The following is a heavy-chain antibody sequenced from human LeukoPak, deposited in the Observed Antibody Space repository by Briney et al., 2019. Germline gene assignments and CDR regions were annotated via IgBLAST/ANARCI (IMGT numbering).Heavy chain of an antibody. CDR2: ISAYNGNT. CDR1: GYTFTGYY. D-gene: IGHD2-2*02. CDR3: ARGSDVVVPAAIGGDDY. V-gene: IGHV1-18*04. J-gene: IGHJ4*02. Sequence: ASVKVSCKASGYTFTGYYMHWVRQAPGQGLEWMGWISAYNGNTNYAQKLQGRVTMTTDTSTSTAYMELRSLRSDDTAVYYCARGSDVVVPAAIGGDDYWGQGTLVTVSS.